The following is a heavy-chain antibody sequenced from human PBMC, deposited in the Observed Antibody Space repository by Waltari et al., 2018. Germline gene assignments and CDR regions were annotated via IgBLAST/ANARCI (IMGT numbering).Heavy chain of an antibody. V-gene: IGHV3-7*01. CDR2: IYQDGSVT. CDR3: VRDDDGGMGAV. CDR1: GFTFSKFW. D-gene: IGHD3-16*01. Sequence: EVQLVESGGGLVQPGGSLRLSCVASGFTFSKFWMSWVRQAPGKGLEWVANIYQDGSVTNYVDSVKGRFTTSRDNARNSLYLQMNSLRADDTAVYYCVRDDDGGMGAVWGQGTTVTVS. J-gene: IGHJ6*02.